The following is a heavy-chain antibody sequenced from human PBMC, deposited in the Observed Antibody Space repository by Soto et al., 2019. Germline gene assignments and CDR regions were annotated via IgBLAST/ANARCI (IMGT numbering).Heavy chain of an antibody. D-gene: IGHD6-13*01. J-gene: IGHJ4*02. V-gene: IGHV1-46*01. CDR1: GYTFTSYY. CDR3: ARVSSWSCFDY. CDR2: INPSGGST. Sequence: QVQLVQSGAEVKKPGASVKVSCKASGYTFTSYYMHWVRQAPGQGLEWMGIINPSGGSTSYAQKFQGRVTMTRDTSSSTVYMELSSRRSEDTAVYYCARVSSWSCFDYWGQGTLVTVSS.